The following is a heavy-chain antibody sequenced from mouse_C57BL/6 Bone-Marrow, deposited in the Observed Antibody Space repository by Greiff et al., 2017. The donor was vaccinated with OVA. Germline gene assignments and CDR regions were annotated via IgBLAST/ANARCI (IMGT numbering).Heavy chain of an antibody. D-gene: IGHD3-3*01. J-gene: IGHJ1*03. V-gene: IGHV1-7*01. CDR3: ARSFLGYNWYFDV. CDR1: GYTFTSYW. Sequence: VKLMESGAELAKPGASVKLSCKASGYTFTSYWMHWVKQRPGQGLEWIGYINPSSGYTKYNQKFKDKATLTADKSSSTAYMQLSSLTYEDSAVYYCARSFLGYNWYFDVWGTGTTVTVSS. CDR2: INPSSGYT.